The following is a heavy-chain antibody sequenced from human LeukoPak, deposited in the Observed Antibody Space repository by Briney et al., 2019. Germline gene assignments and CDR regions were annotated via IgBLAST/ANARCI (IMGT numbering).Heavy chain of an antibody. J-gene: IGHJ5*02. Sequence: KPSETLSLTCTVSGGSISSSSYYWGWIRQPPGKGLEWIGSIYYSGSAYYNPSLKSRVTISVDTSKNQFSLKLSSVTAADTAVYYCARHTPPWLLSPSYWFDPWGQGTLVTVSS. D-gene: IGHD2-15*01. CDR1: GGSISSSSYY. V-gene: IGHV4-39*01. CDR3: ARHTPPWLLSPSYWFDP. CDR2: IYYSGSA.